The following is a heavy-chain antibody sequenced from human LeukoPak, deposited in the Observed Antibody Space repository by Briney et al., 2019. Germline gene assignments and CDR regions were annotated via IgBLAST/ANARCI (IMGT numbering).Heavy chain of an antibody. V-gene: IGHV1-18*01. J-gene: IGHJ4*02. CDR1: GYTFTSYG. D-gene: IGHD1-26*01. CDR3: ARRTSGNYGKRYFDY. CDR2: ISAYNGNT. Sequence: ASVKVPCKASGYTFTSYGISWVRQAPGQGLEWMGWISAYNGNTNYAQKFQGRVTMTTDTSTSTAHMELRSLRSDDTAVYYCARRTSGNYGKRYFDYWGQGTLVTVSS.